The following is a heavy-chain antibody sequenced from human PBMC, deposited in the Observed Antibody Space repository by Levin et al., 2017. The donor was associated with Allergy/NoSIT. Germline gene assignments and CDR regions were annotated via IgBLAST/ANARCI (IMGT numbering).Heavy chain of an antibody. Sequence: HSGGSLRLSCAASGFTFSSYAMSWVRQAPGKGLEWVSAISGSGGSTYYADSVKGRFTISRDNSKNTLYLQMNSLRAEDTAVYYCAKAIRGYCSGGSCYNSDYWGQGTLVTVSS. J-gene: IGHJ4*02. D-gene: IGHD2-15*01. V-gene: IGHV3-23*01. CDR2: ISGSGGST. CDR3: AKAIRGYCSGGSCYNSDY. CDR1: GFTFSSYA.